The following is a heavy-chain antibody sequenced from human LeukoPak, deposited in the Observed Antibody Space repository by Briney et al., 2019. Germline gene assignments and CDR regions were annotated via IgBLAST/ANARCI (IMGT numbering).Heavy chain of an antibody. V-gene: IGHV3-53*01. D-gene: IGHD6-19*01. Sequence: GGSLRLSCAASGVSVSSNYMSWVRQAPGKGLEWVSEIYSDGSTFYADSVKGRFTIPRDNSKNTLYLQMNSLRAEDTAVYYCAKDIGSGWYDYWGQGTLVTVSS. CDR3: AKDIGSGWYDY. J-gene: IGHJ4*02. CDR2: IYSDGST. CDR1: GVSVSSNY.